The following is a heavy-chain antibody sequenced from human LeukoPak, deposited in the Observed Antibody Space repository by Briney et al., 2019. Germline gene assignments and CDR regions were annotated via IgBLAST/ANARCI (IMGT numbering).Heavy chain of an antibody. D-gene: IGHD1-26*01. Sequence: SETLSLTCTVSGGSISSSSYYWGWIRQPPGKGLEWIGSIYYSGSTYYNPSLKSRVTISVDTSKNQFSLKLSSVTAADTAVYYCARMGGATTILVYWGQGTLVTVSS. V-gene: IGHV4-39*01. CDR1: GGSISSSSYY. J-gene: IGHJ4*02. CDR2: IYYSGST. CDR3: ARMGGATTILVY.